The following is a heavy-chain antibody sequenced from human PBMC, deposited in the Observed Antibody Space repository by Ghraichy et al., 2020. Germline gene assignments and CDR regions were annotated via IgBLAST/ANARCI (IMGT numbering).Heavy chain of an antibody. CDR1: GFTFSTYW. Sequence: LSLTCAASGFTFSTYWMNWVRQAPGKGLEWVANIKADGGEKYVDSVKGRFTISRDNAKNSLYLQMNSLRAEDTAVYYCVRENWHFDLWGRGILVTVSS. CDR3: VRENWHFDL. CDR2: IKADGGEK. J-gene: IGHJ2*01. V-gene: IGHV3-7*03.